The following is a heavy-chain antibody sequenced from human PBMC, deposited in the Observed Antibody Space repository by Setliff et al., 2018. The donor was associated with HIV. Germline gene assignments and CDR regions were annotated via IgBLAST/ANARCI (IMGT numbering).Heavy chain of an antibody. CDR1: GFPFSTYG. D-gene: IGHD3-3*01. J-gene: IGHJ4*02. Sequence: FLRLSCAASGFPFSTYGMHSVRQAPGKGLESVALIWYDGTNKYYADSVKGRFTISRDNSKNTVYLQMNSMRAEDTAVYYCAKDGSHFWSGSPDHWGQGTLVTVSS. CDR2: IWYDGTNK. V-gene: IGHV3-30*02. CDR3: AKDGSHFWSGSPDH.